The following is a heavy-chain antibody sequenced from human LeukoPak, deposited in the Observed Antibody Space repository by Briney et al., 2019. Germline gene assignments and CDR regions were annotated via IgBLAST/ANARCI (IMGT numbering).Heavy chain of an antibody. CDR1: GFTFSVYS. J-gene: IGHJ4*02. D-gene: IGHD2-21*02. Sequence: GGSLRLSCVTSGFTFSVYSMTWVRQAPGKGLEWVSYISGSGTTMCHADSVKGRFTISRDNAKNSLYLQMNSLRDEDTAIYYCARDVASCGGDCYSDGYWGQGTLVTVSS. V-gene: IGHV3-48*02. CDR3: ARDVASCGGDCYSDGY. CDR2: ISGSGTTM.